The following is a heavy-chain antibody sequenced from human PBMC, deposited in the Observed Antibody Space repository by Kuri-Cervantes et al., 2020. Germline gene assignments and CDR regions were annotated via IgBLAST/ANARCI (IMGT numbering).Heavy chain of an antibody. D-gene: IGHD2-8*02. CDR3: AKCGFYCTGTTCASYFDY. CDR1: GFTFSSYA. J-gene: IGHJ4*02. Sequence: GESLKISCAASGFTFSSYAMSWVRQAPGKGLEWVSAISGSGGSTYYADSVKGRFTISRDNSKNTLYLQVNSLRAEDTAVYYCAKCGFYCTGTTCASYFDYWGQGTLVTVSS. V-gene: IGHV3-23*01. CDR2: ISGSGGST.